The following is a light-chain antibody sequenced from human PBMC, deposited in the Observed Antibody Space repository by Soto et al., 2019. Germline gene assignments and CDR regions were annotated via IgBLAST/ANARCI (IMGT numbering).Light chain of an antibody. Sequence: IVMTQSPDSLAVSLGERATINCKSSQSVLYSSNNKNYLAWYQQRPGQPPKLLIYWASTRESGVPDRFSGSGSGTDFTLTITSLQADDVAFYYCQQYESTPPTFGRWTKLEIK. J-gene: IGKJ2*01. CDR2: WAS. CDR1: QSVLYSSNNKNY. V-gene: IGKV4-1*01. CDR3: QQYESTPPT.